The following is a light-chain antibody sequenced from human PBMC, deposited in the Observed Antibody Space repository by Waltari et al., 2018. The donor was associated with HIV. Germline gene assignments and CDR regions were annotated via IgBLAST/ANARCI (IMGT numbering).Light chain of an antibody. CDR1: QSGSTN. V-gene: IGKV3-15*01. CDR3: QQYHNWPPWT. J-gene: IGKJ1*01. Sequence: EIVMTQSPATLSVSPGGRATLSCRASQSGSTNLAWYQQKPGQAPRLLISDASSRATGVPARFSGSASGTEFTLTISNLQSEDFAVYYCQQYHNWPPWTFGQGTKVEIK. CDR2: DAS.